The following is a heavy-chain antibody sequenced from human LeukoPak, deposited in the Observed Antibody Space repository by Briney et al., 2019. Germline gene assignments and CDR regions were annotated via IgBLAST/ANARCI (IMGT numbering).Heavy chain of an antibody. J-gene: IGHJ5*02. D-gene: IGHD4-17*01. Sequence: KTRGSLRLSCAASGFSFSSYSMNWVRQAPGKGLEWVSSISSTSSYMYYADSVEGRFTISRDNAKNSLFLQVNSLRVEDTAVYYCARAPNAAYGGAWGQGTLVTVSS. CDR2: ISSTSSYM. CDR3: ARAPNAAYGGA. V-gene: IGHV3-21*01. CDR1: GFSFSSYS.